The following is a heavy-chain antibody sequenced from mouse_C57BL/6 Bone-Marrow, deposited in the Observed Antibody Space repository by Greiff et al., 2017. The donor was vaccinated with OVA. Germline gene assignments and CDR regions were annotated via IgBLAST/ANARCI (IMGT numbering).Heavy chain of an antibody. CDR3: ARGGLRRHYDY. Sequence: QVQLKESGAELVRPGASVKLSCKASGYTFTSYGISWVKQRTGQGLEWIGEIYPRSGNTYYNEKFKGKATLTADKSSSTAYMELRSLTSEDSAVYFCARGGLRRHYDYWGQGTSVTVSS. D-gene: IGHD2-4*01. CDR1: GYTFTSYG. J-gene: IGHJ4*01. V-gene: IGHV1-81*01. CDR2: IYPRSGNT.